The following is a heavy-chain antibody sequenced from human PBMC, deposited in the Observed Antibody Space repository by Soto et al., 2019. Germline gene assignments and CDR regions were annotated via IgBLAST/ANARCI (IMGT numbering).Heavy chain of an antibody. Sequence: QVHLVESGGGVVQPGRSLRLSCVASGFNFDTFAMNWVRQAPGKGLEWVAVISYDGSNEFYVDSVKGGFTISRDNDKNTMYLQMNSRIPEDTGGYYCAKDISRKLGFAAWDPPKGMDVWGEGTTVTVSS. V-gene: IGHV3-30*18. CDR1: GFNFDTFA. J-gene: IGHJ6*03. D-gene: IGHD3-3*01. CDR2: ISYDGSNE. CDR3: AKDISRKLGFAAWDPPKGMDV.